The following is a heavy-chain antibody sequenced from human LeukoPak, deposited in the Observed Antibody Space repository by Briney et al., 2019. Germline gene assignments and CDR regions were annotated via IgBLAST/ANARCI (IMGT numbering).Heavy chain of an antibody. J-gene: IGHJ4*02. D-gene: IGHD5-24*01. CDR3: ARGPDGMATIGLWFGY. Sequence: EASVKVSCKASGYTFTGYYMHWVRQAPGQGLEWMGRINPNSGGTNYAQKFQGRVTMTRDTSISTACMELSRLRSDDTAVYYCARGPDGMATIGLWFGYWGQGTLVTVSS. CDR2: INPNSGGT. CDR1: GYTFTGYY. V-gene: IGHV1-2*06.